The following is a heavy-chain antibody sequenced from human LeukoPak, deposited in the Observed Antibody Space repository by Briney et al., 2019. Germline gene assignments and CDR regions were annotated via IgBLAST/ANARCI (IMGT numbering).Heavy chain of an antibody. V-gene: IGHV4-59*01. J-gene: IGHJ6*03. D-gene: IGHD6-13*01. Sequence: SETLSLTCTVSGGSISSYYWSWIRQPPGKGLEWIGYIYYRGSTNYNPSLKSRVTILLDTSKNQFSLILSSVTSADTAVYYCARLSSSWEYYYYMDVWGKGTTVTVSS. CDR2: IYYRGST. CDR1: GGSISSYY. CDR3: ARLSSSWEYYYYMDV.